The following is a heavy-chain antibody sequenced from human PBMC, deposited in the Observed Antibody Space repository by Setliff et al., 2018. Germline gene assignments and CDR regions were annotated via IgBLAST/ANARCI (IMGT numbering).Heavy chain of an antibody. CDR3: ATKAVAGT. V-gene: IGHV3-11*01. D-gene: IGHD6-19*01. Sequence: LSLTCTVSGGSISGYYWSWIRQTPGKGLEWVAYISSSGSLIYYPDSVKGRFTISRDNAKKSVDLQMNSLRAEDTAVYYCATKAVAGTGGQGTLVTVSS. CDR2: ISSSGSLI. J-gene: IGHJ4*02. CDR1: GGSISGYY.